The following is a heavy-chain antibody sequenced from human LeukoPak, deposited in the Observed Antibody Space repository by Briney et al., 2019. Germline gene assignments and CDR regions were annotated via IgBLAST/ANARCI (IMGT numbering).Heavy chain of an antibody. V-gene: IGHV4-38-2*02. D-gene: IGHD4-23*01. Sequence: PSETLSLTCTVSGYSISSGYYWGWIRQPPGKGLEWIGSINHSGSTYYNPSLKSRVTISEDTSKNQFSLKLSSVTAADTAVYYCARGGNLNWFDPWGQGTLVTVSS. CDR2: INHSGST. CDR3: ARGGNLNWFDP. CDR1: GYSISSGYY. J-gene: IGHJ5*02.